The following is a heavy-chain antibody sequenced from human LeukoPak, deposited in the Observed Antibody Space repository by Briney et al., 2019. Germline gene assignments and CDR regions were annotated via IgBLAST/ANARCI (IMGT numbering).Heavy chain of an antibody. CDR2: ISGSGGST. J-gene: IGHJ4*02. V-gene: IGHV3-23*01. CDR1: GFTFSSYA. Sequence: PGGSLRLSCAASGFTFSSYAMSWVRQAPGKGLEWVSAISGSGGSTYYADSVKGRFTISRDNSKNTLYLQMNSLRAEVTAVYYCANSLDYGGKKYFDYWGQGTLVTVSS. CDR3: ANSLDYGGKKYFDY. D-gene: IGHD4-23*01.